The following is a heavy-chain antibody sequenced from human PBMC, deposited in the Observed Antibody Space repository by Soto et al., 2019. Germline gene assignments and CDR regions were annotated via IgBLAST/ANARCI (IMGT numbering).Heavy chain of an antibody. Sequence: EVHLVESGGGLVQPGGSLILYCAASGFTFSSFWMHWVRQAPGKGLEWVSRTNEDGSTINYADSVKGRFTISRDNAKNTLYLEMNSLRGEDTAVYYCTRDIGGWGGYWGPGTLVTVSS. D-gene: IGHD3-10*01. CDR1: GFTFSSFW. J-gene: IGHJ4*02. V-gene: IGHV3-74*01. CDR2: TNEDGSTI. CDR3: TRDIGGWGGY.